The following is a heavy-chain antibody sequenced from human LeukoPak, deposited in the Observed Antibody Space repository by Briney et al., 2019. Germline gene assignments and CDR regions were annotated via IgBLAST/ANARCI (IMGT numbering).Heavy chain of an antibody. CDR3: ARGSSGYYYSPDY. Sequence: ASVKVSCKASGYTFINYEINWVRQATGQGLEYMGWMNSNDGNTAYAQKFQGRVTMTRDTSTDTAYMELGSLTFDDTAVYYCARGSSGYYYSPDYWGQGTLVTVSS. CDR1: GYTFINYE. D-gene: IGHD3-22*01. J-gene: IGHJ4*02. V-gene: IGHV1-8*01. CDR2: MNSNDGNT.